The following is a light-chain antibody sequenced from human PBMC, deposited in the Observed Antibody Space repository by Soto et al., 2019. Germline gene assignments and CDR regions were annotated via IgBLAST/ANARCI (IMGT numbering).Light chain of an antibody. Sequence: EVVLTQSPATLSLSPGETATLSCRASQSVSTYLVWYQQKPGQPPRLLIYDASNRAAGIPARFSGSVSGTDFTLTISSLEPEDFAIYYCQQRSNWPPITFGQGTRLEIK. CDR2: DAS. CDR1: QSVSTY. V-gene: IGKV3-11*01. CDR3: QQRSNWPPIT. J-gene: IGKJ5*01.